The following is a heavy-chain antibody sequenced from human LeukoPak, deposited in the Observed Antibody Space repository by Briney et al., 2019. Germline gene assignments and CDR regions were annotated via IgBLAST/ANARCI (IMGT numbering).Heavy chain of an antibody. CDR2: IYNSGST. CDR1: GGSIRSYY. D-gene: IGHD3-22*01. V-gene: IGHV4-59*08. Sequence: SETLSLTCTVSGGSIRSYYWSWIRQPPGKGLEWIGYIYNSGSTNYNPSLKSRVTISVDTSKNQFSLKLSSVTAADTAVYYCASTAYYDSSGIDYWGQGTLVTVSS. CDR3: ASTAYYDSSGIDY. J-gene: IGHJ4*02.